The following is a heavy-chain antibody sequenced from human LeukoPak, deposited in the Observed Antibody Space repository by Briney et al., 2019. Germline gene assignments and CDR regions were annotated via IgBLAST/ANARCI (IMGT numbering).Heavy chain of an antibody. CDR1: GFTFSDFY. CDR2: FTSSGTIT. CDR3: AREGSGGSCDY. Sequence: GGSLRLSCEASGFTFSDFYMSWIRQAPGKGLEWLSYFTSSGTITHYADSVKGRFTISRDNGKNTLYLQMNSLTAEDTAVYYCAREGSGGSCDYWGQGILVTVSS. D-gene: IGHD2-15*01. V-gene: IGHV3-11*01. J-gene: IGHJ4*02.